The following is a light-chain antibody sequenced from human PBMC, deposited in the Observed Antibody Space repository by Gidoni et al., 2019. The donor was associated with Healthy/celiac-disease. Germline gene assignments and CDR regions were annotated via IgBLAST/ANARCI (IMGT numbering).Light chain of an antibody. J-gene: IGKJ1*01. CDR3: QQSYSTPRT. V-gene: IGKV1-39*01. CDR2: AAS. Sequence: DIQLTQSPSSLSASVVSRVTITCRARQSISSYLNWYQQKPGKAPKLLIYAASSLQSGVPSRFSGSGSGTDFTLTISSLQPEDFATYYCQQSYSTPRTFGQGTKVEIK. CDR1: QSISSY.